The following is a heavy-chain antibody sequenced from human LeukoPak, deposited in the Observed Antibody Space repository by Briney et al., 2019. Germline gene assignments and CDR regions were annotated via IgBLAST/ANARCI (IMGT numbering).Heavy chain of an antibody. J-gene: IGHJ4*02. D-gene: IGHD5-12*01. V-gene: IGHV7-4-1*02. CDR1: GYTFTGYY. Sequence: ASVKVSCKASGYTFTGYYMHWVRQAPGQGLEWMGWINTNTGNPTYAQGFTGRFVFSLDTSVSTAYLQISSLKAEDTAVYYCARDLSRGYSGYDRPGIDYWGQGTLVTVSS. CDR2: INTNTGNP. CDR3: ARDLSRGYSGYDRPGIDY.